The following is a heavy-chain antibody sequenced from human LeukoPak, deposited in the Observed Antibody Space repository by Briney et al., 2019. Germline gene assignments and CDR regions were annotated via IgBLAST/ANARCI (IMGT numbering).Heavy chain of an antibody. CDR1: GGSISSSSYY. V-gene: IGHV4-39*07. D-gene: IGHD3-22*01. J-gene: IGHJ4*02. CDR3: AREWDDSSGYYHLRPFDY. CDR2: IYYSGST. Sequence: SETLSLTCTVSGGSISSSSYYWGWIRQPPGEGLEWIGSIYYSGSTYYNPSLKSRVTISVDTSKNQFSLKLSSVTAADTAVYYCAREWDDSSGYYHLRPFDYWGQGTLVTVSS.